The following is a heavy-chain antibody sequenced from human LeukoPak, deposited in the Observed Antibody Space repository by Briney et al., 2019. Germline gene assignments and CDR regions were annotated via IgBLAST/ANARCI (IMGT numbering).Heavy chain of an antibody. CDR2: IIPIFGTA. D-gene: IGHD2-21*01. J-gene: IGHJ3*02. CDR1: GGTFSSYA. CDR3: ARVRYQVVVIAYDAFDI. Sequence: SVKVSCKASGGTFSSYAISWVRQAPGQGLEWMGGIIPIFGTANYAQKFQGRVTITADESTSTAYMELSSLRSEDTDVYYCARVRYQVVVIAYDAFDIWGQGTMVTVSS. V-gene: IGHV1-69*13.